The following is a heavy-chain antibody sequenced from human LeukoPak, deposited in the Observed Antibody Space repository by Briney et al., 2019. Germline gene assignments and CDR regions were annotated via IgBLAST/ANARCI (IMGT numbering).Heavy chain of an antibody. J-gene: IGHJ5*02. Sequence: GGSLRLSCAASGFTFSSYAMSWVRQAPGKGLEWVSAISGSGGSTYYADSVKGRFTISRGNSKNTLYLQMNSLRAEDTAVYYCAKAPAPYYYGSGSYPWGQGTLVTVSS. V-gene: IGHV3-23*01. CDR3: AKAPAPYYYGSGSYP. CDR1: GFTFSSYA. CDR2: ISGSGGST. D-gene: IGHD3-10*01.